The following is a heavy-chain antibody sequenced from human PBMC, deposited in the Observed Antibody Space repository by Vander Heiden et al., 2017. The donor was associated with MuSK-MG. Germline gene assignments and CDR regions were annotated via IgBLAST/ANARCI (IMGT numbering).Heavy chain of an antibody. CDR1: GGSFSGYY. V-gene: IGHV4-34*01. CDR2: INHSGST. Sequence: QVQLQQWGAGLLKPSETLSLPCAVHGGSFSGYYWSWIRQPPGKGLEWIGEINHSGSTNYNPSLKSRVTISVDTSKNQFSLKLSSVTAADTAVYYCARGTDYWGQGTLVTVSS. CDR3: ARGTDY. J-gene: IGHJ4*02.